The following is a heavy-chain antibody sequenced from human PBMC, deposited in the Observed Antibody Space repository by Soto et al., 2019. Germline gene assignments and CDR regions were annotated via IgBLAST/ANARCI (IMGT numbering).Heavy chain of an antibody. CDR2: ISAHNGNT. J-gene: IGHJ5*02. CDR3: ARAIGVCCDNWFYP. CDR1: GYPFTSYG. V-gene: IGHV1-18*01. D-gene: IGHD3-3*01. Sequence: QVQLAQSGAEVKKPGASVKVSCKASGYPFTSYGITWVRQAPGQGLEWMGWISAHNGNTNYAQKYQGRVTMTTDTSTTTAYVELRSLRSDDTAVYYCARAIGVCCDNWFYPWGQGTLVTGSS.